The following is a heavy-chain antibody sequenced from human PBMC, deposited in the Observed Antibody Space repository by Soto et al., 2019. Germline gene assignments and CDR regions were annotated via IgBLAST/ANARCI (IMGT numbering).Heavy chain of an antibody. CDR3: ARVDDILTGYDY. CDR1: GGSISSGGYY. D-gene: IGHD3-9*01. V-gene: IGHV4-31*01. J-gene: IGHJ4*02. CDR2: IYYSGST. Sequence: SETLSLTCTVSGGSISSGGYYWSWIRQHPGKGLEWIGYIYYSGSTYYNPSLKSQVTISVDTSKNQFSLKLSSVTAADTAVYYCARVDDILTGYDYWGQGTLVTVSS.